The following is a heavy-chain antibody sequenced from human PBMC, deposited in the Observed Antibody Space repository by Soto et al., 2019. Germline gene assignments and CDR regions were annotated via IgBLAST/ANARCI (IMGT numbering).Heavy chain of an antibody. CDR1: GFTFSSYG. CDR3: AKGITMIVVVTPGFDY. V-gene: IGHV3-30*18. J-gene: IGHJ4*02. D-gene: IGHD3-22*01. CDR2: ISYDGSNK. Sequence: GGSLRLSCAASGFTFSSYGMHWVRQAPGKGLEWVAVISYDGSNKYYADSVKGRFTISRDNSKNTLYLQMNSLRAEDTAVYYCAKGITMIVVVTPGFDYWGQGTLVTVSS.